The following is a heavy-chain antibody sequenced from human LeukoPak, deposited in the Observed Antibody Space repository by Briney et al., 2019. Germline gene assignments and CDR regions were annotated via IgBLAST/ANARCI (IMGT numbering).Heavy chain of an antibody. V-gene: IGHV1-2*02. CDR2: INPNSGGT. Sequence: ASVKVSCKASGYTFTGYYMHWVRQAPGQGLEWMGWINPNSGGTNYAQKFQGRVTMTRDTSISTVYMELSRLRSDDTAVYYCARGRILGTAMVAYWGQGTLVTVSS. CDR3: ARGRILGTAMVAY. J-gene: IGHJ4*02. CDR1: GYTFTGYY. D-gene: IGHD5-18*01.